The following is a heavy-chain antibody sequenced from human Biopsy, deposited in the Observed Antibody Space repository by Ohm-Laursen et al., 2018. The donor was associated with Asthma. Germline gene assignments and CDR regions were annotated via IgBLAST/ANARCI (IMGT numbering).Heavy chain of an antibody. CDR3: VKDIRLQLWGFDS. Sequence: LSLTCAASGFIFDDYIIHWVRQAPGKGLEWVSHITWDSATTVYADSVKGRFTISRDNAKNSLYLQMNSLRGADTALYYCVKDIRLQLWGFDSWGQGTLVTVSS. D-gene: IGHD6-13*01. J-gene: IGHJ4*02. CDR2: ITWDSATT. V-gene: IGHV3-9*01. CDR1: GFIFDDYI.